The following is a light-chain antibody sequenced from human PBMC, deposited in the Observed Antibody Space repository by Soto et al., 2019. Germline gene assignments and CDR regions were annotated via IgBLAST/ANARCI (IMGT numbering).Light chain of an antibody. CDR3: QETDSTLNS. V-gene: IGKV1-39*01. J-gene: IGKJ2*03. CDR2: TAS. Sequence: DIQVTQSPSSLSASVGDRVTITCRASQSIRTYLNWYQQRPGKPPKLLIHTASPLQSGVPSRFSGSGAGTDFTLTISSLQPEDVATYYCQETDSTLNSFGQGTKLEIK. CDR1: QSIRTY.